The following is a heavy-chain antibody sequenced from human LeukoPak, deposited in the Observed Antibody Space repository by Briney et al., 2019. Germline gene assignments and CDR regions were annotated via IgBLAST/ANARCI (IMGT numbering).Heavy chain of an antibody. J-gene: IGHJ4*02. Sequence: GGSLRLSCTVSGFTVSSNSMSWVRQAPGKGLEWVSFIYSDNTHYSDSVKGRFTISRDNSKNTLYLQMNSLRAEDTAVYYCARDDYFTYYYDSSGKSAFDYWGQGTLVTVSS. V-gene: IGHV3-53*01. CDR2: IYSDNT. CDR1: GFTVSSNS. CDR3: ARDDYFTYYYDSSGKSAFDY. D-gene: IGHD3-22*01.